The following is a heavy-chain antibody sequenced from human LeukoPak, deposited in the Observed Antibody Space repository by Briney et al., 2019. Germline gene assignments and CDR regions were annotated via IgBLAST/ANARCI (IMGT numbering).Heavy chain of an antibody. CDR1: AFTFSSYA. CDR2: ISGSGGNT. CDR3: ARTRGYDWTFDY. D-gene: IGHD5-12*01. V-gene: IGHV3-23*01. Sequence: PGGSLXLSCAASAFTFSSYAMSWVRQAPGKGLEWVSGISGSGGNTYYADSVKGRFTISRDNSKNTLYLQMNSLRAEDTALYYCARTRGYDWTFDYWGQGTLVTVSS. J-gene: IGHJ4*02.